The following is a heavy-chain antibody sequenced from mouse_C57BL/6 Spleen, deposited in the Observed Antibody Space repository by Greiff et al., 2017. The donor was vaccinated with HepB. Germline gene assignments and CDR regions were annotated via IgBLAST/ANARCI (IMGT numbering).Heavy chain of an antibody. V-gene: IGHV1-82*01. D-gene: IGHD2-4*01. CDR2: IYPGDGDT. CDR3: ARDYDYDGYYFDY. J-gene: IGHJ2*01. CDR1: GYAFSSSW. Sequence: QVQLQQSGPELVKPGASVKISCKASGYAFSSSWMNWVKQRPGKGLEWIGRIYPGDGDTNYNGKFKGKATLTADKSSSTAYMQRSSLTSEDSAVYFCARDYDYDGYYFDYWGQGTTLTVSS.